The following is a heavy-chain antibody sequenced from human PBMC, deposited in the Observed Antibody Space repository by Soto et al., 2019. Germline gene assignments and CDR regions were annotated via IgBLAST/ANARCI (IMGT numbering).Heavy chain of an antibody. CDR3: ARGSGGMSYYYMDV. V-gene: IGHV1-18*01. CDR2: VSSYSGNT. J-gene: IGHJ6*03. D-gene: IGHD1-1*01. Sequence: GASVKVSCKASGYTFSSYCVNWVRRAPGQGLEWMGWVSSYSGNTNYAQKLQGRVTMTTDTSTNTAYMELRSLRSDDTAVYYCARGSGGMSYYYMDVWGKGTTVTVSS. CDR1: GYTFSSYC.